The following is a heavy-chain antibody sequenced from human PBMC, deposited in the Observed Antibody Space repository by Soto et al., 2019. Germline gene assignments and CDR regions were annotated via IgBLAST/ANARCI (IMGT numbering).Heavy chain of an antibody. D-gene: IGHD5-12*01. CDR1: GGSISSYY. V-gene: IGHV4-59*08. J-gene: IGHJ4*02. CDR3: AMYVRYSGYGYYFDY. CDR2: IYYSGST. Sequence: SETLSLTCTVSGGSISSYYWSWIRQPPGKGLEWIGYIYYSGSTNYNPSLKSRVTISVDTSKNQFSLKLSSVTAADTAVYYCAMYVRYSGYGYYFDYWGQGTLVTVS.